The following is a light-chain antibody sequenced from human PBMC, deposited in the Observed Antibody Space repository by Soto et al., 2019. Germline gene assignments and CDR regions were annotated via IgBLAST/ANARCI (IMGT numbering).Light chain of an antibody. CDR2: DAS. V-gene: IGKV3D-15*01. CDR1: QSVGKY. CDR3: QQYNSYSWT. J-gene: IGKJ1*01. Sequence: IVLTQSPGTLSLSPGEGATLSCRASQSVGKYLAWYQQKPGQAPRLLIYDASNRATGIPARFSGSGSGTEFTLTISSLQPDDFATYYCQQYNSYSWTFGQGTKVDI.